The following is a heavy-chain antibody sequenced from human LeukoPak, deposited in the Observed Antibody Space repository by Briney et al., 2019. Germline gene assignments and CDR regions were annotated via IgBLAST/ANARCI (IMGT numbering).Heavy chain of an antibody. CDR3: AGSLEYYYDSRDHVGWFDP. Sequence: PSETLSLTCIVSGGSISSYYWSWIRQPPGKGLEWIGYIYYSGSTNYNPSLKSRVTIPVDTSKNQFSLKLSSVTAADTAVYYCAGSLEYYYDSRDHVGWFDPWGQGTLVTVSS. CDR1: GGSISSYY. D-gene: IGHD3-22*01. CDR2: IYYSGST. J-gene: IGHJ5*02. V-gene: IGHV4-59*01.